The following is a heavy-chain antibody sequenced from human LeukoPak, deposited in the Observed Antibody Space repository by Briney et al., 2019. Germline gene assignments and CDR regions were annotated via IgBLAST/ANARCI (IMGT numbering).Heavy chain of an antibody. CDR2: FFKTGVS. CDR1: GDSITSSPYS. D-gene: IGHD2-15*01. CDR3: ARQDIVVVEAATPGGWFDP. Sequence: PSETLSLTCTVSGDSITSSPYSWAWIRQPPGEGLEWIGSFFKTGVSYYTPSLKSRVTIDMDTSKSEMYLTLRSVSAADTATYYCARQDIVVVEAATPGGWFDPWGQGIQVTVSS. V-gene: IGHV4-39*01. J-gene: IGHJ5*02.